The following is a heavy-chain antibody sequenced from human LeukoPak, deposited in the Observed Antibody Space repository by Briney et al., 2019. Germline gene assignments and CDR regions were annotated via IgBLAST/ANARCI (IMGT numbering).Heavy chain of an antibody. J-gene: IGHJ4*02. CDR2: IYPNSGAT. CDR3: ATPYCGGDCSEYYFDT. CDR1: GYTFTGYY. V-gene: IGHV1-2*02. D-gene: IGHD2-21*02. Sequence: ASVKVSCKASGYTFTGYYMYWVRQAPAQGLEWMGWIYPNSGATNYAQKFQSRVTMTSDTSISTAYMELNRRRSVDAAVYYCATPYCGGDCSEYYFDTWGERTRVTVS.